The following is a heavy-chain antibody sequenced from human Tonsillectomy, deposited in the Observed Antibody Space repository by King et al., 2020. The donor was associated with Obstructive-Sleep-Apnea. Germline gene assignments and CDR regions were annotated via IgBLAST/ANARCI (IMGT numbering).Heavy chain of an antibody. D-gene: IGHD6-19*01. CDR3: ARDSSAWGGVFDY. CDR2: IYYSGST. J-gene: IGHJ4*02. Sequence: QLQESGPGLVKPSETLSLTCTVSRGSISSYYWSWIRQPPGKGLEWIGYIYYSGSTAYNPSLKSRVTISVDTSRNQFSLRLISVTTADTAVYYCARDSSAWGGVFDYWGQGTLVTVSS. V-gene: IGHV4-59*01. CDR1: RGSISSYY.